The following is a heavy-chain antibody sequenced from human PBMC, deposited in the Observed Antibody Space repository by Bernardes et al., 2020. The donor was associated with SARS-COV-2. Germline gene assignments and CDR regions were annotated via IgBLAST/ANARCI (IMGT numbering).Heavy chain of an antibody. CDR2: ISTNNGNT. CDR1: GYTFSRYD. Sequence: AGVKVSCKTSGYTFSRYDISWVRQAPGQGLEWMGWISTNNGNTKYTQKVQGRVTMTTDTSTSTAYMELRSLRSDDTAVYYCARDEWEQRGGFDHWGQGTLVTVSS. J-gene: IGHJ4*02. CDR3: ARDEWEQRGGFDH. V-gene: IGHV1-18*01. D-gene: IGHD1-26*01.